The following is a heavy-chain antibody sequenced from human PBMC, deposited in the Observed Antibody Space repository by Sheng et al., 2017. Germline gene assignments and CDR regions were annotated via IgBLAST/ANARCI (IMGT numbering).Heavy chain of an antibody. D-gene: IGHD3-3*01. CDR2: IYHSGST. V-gene: IGHV4-38-2*01. CDR3: ARGLGGNDFWSGYYTYYFGL. Sequence: QVQLQESGPGLVKPSETLSPHLRCLWLLHQQWLLLGLDPAAPREGLEWIGSIYHSGSTYYNPSLKSRVHHXRDTSKNQFSLKLSSVTAADTAVYYCARGLGGNDFWSGYYTYYFGLLGPGNPGHRLL. J-gene: IGHJ4*02. CDR1: LLHQQWLL.